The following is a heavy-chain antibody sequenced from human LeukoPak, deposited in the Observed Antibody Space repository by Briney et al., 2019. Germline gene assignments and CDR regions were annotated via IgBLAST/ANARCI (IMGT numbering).Heavy chain of an antibody. CDR2: INKDATAK. CDR1: GFAFSSSW. J-gene: IGHJ4*02. D-gene: IGHD3-10*01. CDR3: AREDWFHFDY. Sequence: TGGSLRLSCAASGFAFSSSWMSWVRQAPGKGLEWVANINKDATAKYYADSVKGRFTISRDNAKNSLYLQMNGLRAEDTAVYYCAREDWFHFDYWGQGTLVTVSS. V-gene: IGHV3-7*03.